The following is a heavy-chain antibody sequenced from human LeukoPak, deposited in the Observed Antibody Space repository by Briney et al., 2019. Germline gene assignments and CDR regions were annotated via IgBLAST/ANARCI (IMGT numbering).Heavy chain of an antibody. CDR3: ARGAYCSGGRCPGAFDI. J-gene: IGHJ3*02. CDR2: ISGSGGGT. Sequence: GGSLRLSCAASGFTFGSYAMSWVRQAPGKGLECVSAISGSGGGTYYADSVKGHLTVSRDNSKNTLYLQMNSLRAEDTAVYYCARGAYCSGGRCPGAFDIWGQGTMVTVSS. V-gene: IGHV3-23*01. D-gene: IGHD2-15*01. CDR1: GFTFGSYA.